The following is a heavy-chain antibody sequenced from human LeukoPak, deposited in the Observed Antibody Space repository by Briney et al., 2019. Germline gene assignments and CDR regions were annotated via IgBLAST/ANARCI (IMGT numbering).Heavy chain of an antibody. D-gene: IGHD6-19*01. CDR1: GYSISSGYY. V-gene: IGHV4-38-2*02. J-gene: IGHJ4*02. CDR2: IYHSGST. CDR3: ARGGPGYSSDPYDY. Sequence: SETLSLTCTVSGYSISSGYYWGWIRQPPGKGLEWIGSIYHSGSTYYNPSLKSRVTISVDTSKNQFSLKLSSVTAADTAVYYCARGGPGYSSDPYDYWGQGTLVTVSS.